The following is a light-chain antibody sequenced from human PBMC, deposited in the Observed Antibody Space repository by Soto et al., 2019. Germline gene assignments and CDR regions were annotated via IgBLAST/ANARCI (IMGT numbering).Light chain of an antibody. CDR2: HAS. J-gene: IGKJ4*01. CDR3: QQYNKWPLT. Sequence: EIVMTQSPGTLSVSPGERATLSCRASQSVSSNLAWYQQKPGQAPRLLIYHASTRATGIPARFSGSGSGTEFTLTISSLQSEDFAVYYCQQYNKWPLTFGGGTKVEIK. CDR1: QSVSSN. V-gene: IGKV3-15*01.